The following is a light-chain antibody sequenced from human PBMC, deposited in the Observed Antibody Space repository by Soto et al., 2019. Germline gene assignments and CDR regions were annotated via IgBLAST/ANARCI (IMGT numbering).Light chain of an antibody. CDR2: EVS. J-gene: IGLJ3*02. CDR1: SSDIGDSNF. V-gene: IGLV2-14*01. CDR3: SSPASTLGV. Sequence: QPVLTQPASVSGSPGQSITISCTGTSSDIGDSNFVSWYQQHPGKAPKLIIFEVSTRPSGVSNRFSGSKSDNTASLTISGLQAEDEAHYYCSSPASTLGVFGGGTKLTVL.